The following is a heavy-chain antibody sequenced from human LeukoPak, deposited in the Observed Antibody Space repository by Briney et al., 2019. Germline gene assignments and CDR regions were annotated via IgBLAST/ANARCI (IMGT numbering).Heavy chain of an antibody. V-gene: IGHV4-4*07. CDR3: ARDRQIAAAASGVYEGMDV. D-gene: IGHD6-13*01. J-gene: IGHJ6*02. CDR1: GGSISSYY. Sequence: PSETLSLTCTVSGGSISSYYWSWIRQPAGKGLEWIGRIYTSGSTNYNPSLKSRVTMSVDTSKNQFSLKLSSVTAADTAVYYCARDRQIAAAASGVYEGMDVWGQGTTVTVPS. CDR2: IYTSGST.